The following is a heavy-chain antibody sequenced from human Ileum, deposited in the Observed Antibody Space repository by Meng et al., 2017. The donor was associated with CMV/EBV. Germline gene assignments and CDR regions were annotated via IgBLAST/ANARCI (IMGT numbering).Heavy chain of an antibody. J-gene: IGHJ6*02. D-gene: IGHD2-2*01. V-gene: IGHV3-7*01. CDR3: AKWVVPPGVGYGLDV. Sequence: GESLKISCSASGFIFSDYWMSWVRQAPGKGLEWVANIKGDGSAKYSADSVKGRFTIARDNAKWTLYLQMTSLRVEDTAVYYCAKWVVPPGVGYGLDVWAQGTAATVYS. CDR1: GFIFSDYW. CDR2: IKGDGSAK.